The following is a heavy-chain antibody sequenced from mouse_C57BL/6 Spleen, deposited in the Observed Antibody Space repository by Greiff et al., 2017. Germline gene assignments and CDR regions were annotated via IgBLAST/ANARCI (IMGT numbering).Heavy chain of an antibody. CDR3: ARYYYGSSPLWYFDV. V-gene: IGHV1-52*01. CDR1: GYTFTSYW. J-gene: IGHJ1*03. Sequence: VQLQQPGAELVRPGSSVKLSCTASGYTFTSYWMHWVKQRPIQGLEWIGNIDPSDSETHYNQKFKDKATLTVDKSSSTAYMQLSSLTSEDSAVYYCARYYYGSSPLWYFDVWGTGTTVTVSS. CDR2: IDPSDSET. D-gene: IGHD1-1*01.